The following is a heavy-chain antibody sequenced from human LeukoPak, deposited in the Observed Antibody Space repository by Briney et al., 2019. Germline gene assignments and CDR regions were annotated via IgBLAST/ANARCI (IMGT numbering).Heavy chain of an antibody. CDR3: AKDRHAPGRYCSSTSCLPFDP. J-gene: IGHJ5*02. Sequence: GGSLRLSCAASGFTFSSYDMSWVRQAPGKGLEWVSAISGSGGSTYYADSVKGRFTISRDNSERKLYLQMNSLRAEDTAVYYCAKDRHAPGRYCSSTSCLPFDPWGQGTLVTVSS. CDR1: GFTFSSYD. CDR2: ISGSGGST. V-gene: IGHV3-23*01. D-gene: IGHD2-2*01.